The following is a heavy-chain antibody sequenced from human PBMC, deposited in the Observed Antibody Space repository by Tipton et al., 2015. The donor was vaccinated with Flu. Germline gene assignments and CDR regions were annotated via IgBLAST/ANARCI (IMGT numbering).Heavy chain of an antibody. J-gene: IGHJ5*02. CDR2: IYTNTNT. CDR1: GDSISRGSYY. CDR3: ARRDYTNYVSDPKNWFDP. V-gene: IGHV4-61*02. D-gene: IGHD4-11*01. Sequence: TLSLTCTVSGDSISRGSYYYNWIRQPAGEGLEWIGRIYTNTNTNYKASLKSRVTISLDTSKNQFSLKMRSVTAADMAVYYCARRDYTNYVSDPKNWFDPWGQGTLVTVSS.